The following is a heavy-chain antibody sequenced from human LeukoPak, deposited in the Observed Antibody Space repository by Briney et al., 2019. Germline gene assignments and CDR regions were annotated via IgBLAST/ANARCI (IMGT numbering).Heavy chain of an antibody. CDR1: GFTFSSYA. CDR3: AKSGPDPYYFDY. CDR2: ISDSGVST. Sequence: GGSLRLSCAASGFTFSSYALSWVRQAPGRGLEWVSSISDSGVSTFYADSVKGRFTISRDNSKNTLFLQMNSLRAEDTAVYYCAKSGPDPYYFDYWGQGTLVTVSS. J-gene: IGHJ4*02. V-gene: IGHV3-23*01.